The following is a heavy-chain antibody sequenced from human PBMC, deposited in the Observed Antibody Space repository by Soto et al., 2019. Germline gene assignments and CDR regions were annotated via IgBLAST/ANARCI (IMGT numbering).Heavy chain of an antibody. CDR3: ARRLTSRRRNFDY. J-gene: IGHJ4*02. CDR1: GGSFRRYY. CDR2: INQTGST. V-gene: IGHV4-34*01. Sequence: QVQLQQWGAGLLKPSETLSLTCAVYGGSFRRYYWSWIRQPPRKGLEWIGEINQTGSTNYNPSLMSRITISVDTSKNQFSLKLSSVTAADTAVYYYARRLTSRRRNFDYWGQGTLVTVS.